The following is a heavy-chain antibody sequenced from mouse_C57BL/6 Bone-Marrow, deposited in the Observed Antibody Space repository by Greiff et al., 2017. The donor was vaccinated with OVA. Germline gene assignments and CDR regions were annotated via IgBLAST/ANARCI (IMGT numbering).Heavy chain of an antibody. V-gene: IGHV14-4*01. D-gene: IGHD1-1*02. Sequence: EVKLMESGAELVRPGASVKLSCTASGFNIKDDYMHWVKQRPEQGLEWIGWIDPENGDTEYASKFQGKATITADTSSNTAYLQLSSLTSEDTAVYYCTTDYHPYCYFAVWRTGTPVTVSS. CDR2: IDPENGDT. J-gene: IGHJ1*03. CDR1: GFNIKDDY. CDR3: TTDYHPYCYFAV.